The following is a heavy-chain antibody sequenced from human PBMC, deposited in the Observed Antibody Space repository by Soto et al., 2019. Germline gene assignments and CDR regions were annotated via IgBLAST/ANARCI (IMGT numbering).Heavy chain of an antibody. CDR1: GFTFSSYS. D-gene: IGHD2-2*02. V-gene: IGHV3-21*01. CDR2: ISSSSSYI. CDR3: ARAHQGYCSSTSCYRGGMDV. Sequence: EVQLVESGGGLVKPGGSLRLSCAASGFTFSSYSMNWVRQAPGKGLEWVSSISSSSSYINYADSVKGRFTISRDNAKNSLYLQMNSLRAEDTAVYYCARAHQGYCSSTSCYRGGMDVWGQGTTVTVSS. J-gene: IGHJ6*02.